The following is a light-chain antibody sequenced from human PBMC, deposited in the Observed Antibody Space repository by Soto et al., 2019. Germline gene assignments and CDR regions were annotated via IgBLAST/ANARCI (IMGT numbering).Light chain of an antibody. V-gene: IGKV3-15*01. CDR1: QSVSND. J-gene: IGKJ1*01. CDR2: GAS. CDR3: QQYNVWTRT. Sequence: DIVFSQVPGTLLFYPVERATLSCSASQSVSNDLACIQPTPGPPPRLLIYGASTRATGSPARFTGSGFGTDFTLTISSLQPEDFAVYSCQQYNVWTRTFGQGTKV.